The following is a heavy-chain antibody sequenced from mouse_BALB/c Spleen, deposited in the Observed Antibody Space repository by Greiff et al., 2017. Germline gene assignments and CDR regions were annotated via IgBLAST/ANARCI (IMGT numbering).Heavy chain of an antibody. Sequence: QVQLKQSGAELARPGASVKLSCKASGYTFTSYWMQWVKQRPGQGLEWIGAIYPGDGDTRYTQKFKGKATLTADKSSSTAYMQLSSLASEDSAVYYCARGGNYGKAMDYWGQGTSVTVSS. V-gene: IGHV1-87*01. CDR3: ARGGNYGKAMDY. J-gene: IGHJ4*01. CDR1: GYTFTSYW. D-gene: IGHD2-1*01. CDR2: IYPGDGDT.